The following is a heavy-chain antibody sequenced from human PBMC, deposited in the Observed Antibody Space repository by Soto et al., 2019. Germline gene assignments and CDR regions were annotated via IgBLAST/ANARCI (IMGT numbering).Heavy chain of an antibody. CDR2: ISYDGKNK. V-gene: IGHV3-30*18. J-gene: IGHJ3*02. CDR1: GFTFRSYG. CDR3: AKSVSGWHEAFDI. Sequence: PGGSLRLSCAASGFTFRSYGMHWVRQAPGKGLEWVAVISYDGKNKNYADTVKGRFSISRDDSKNTLNLQMNGLRVEDTVVYYCAKSVSGWHEAFDIWGQGTMVTVSS. D-gene: IGHD6-19*01.